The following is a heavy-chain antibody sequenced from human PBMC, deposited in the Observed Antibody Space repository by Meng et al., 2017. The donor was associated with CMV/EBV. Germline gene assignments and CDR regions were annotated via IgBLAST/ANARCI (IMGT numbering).Heavy chain of an antibody. CDR3: AKGGSLRYFDWYPVDY. D-gene: IGHD3-9*01. Sequence: GGSLRLSCAASGFTFSSYAMSWVRPAPGKGLEWVSVIYSGGSSTYYADSVKGRFTISRDNSKNTLYLQMNSLRAEDTAVYYCAKGGSLRYFDWYPVDYWGQGTLVTVSS. CDR2: IYSGGSST. J-gene: IGHJ4*02. CDR1: GFTFSSYA. V-gene: IGHV3-23*03.